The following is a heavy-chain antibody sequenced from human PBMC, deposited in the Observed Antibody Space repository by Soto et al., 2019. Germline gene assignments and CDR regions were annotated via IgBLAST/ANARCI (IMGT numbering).Heavy chain of an antibody. J-gene: IGHJ4*02. CDR2: ISAHNGNT. Sequence: QVHLVQSGAEVKNPGASVKVSCKGSGYAFTTYGITWVRQAPGQGLEWMGWISAHNGNTNYAQKLQGRVTVTRDTSTSTAYMKLRSLRSDDTAVYYCARGRYGDYWGQGDLVTVSS. CDR1: GYAFTTYG. D-gene: IGHD1-1*01. CDR3: ARGRYGDY. V-gene: IGHV1-18*01.